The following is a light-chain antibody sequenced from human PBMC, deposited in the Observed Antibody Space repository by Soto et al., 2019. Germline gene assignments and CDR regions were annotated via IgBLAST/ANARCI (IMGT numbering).Light chain of an antibody. CDR2: EVT. V-gene: IGLV2-14*01. CDR3: SSYTSSSTYV. Sequence: QSALTQPASVSGSPGQSITISCTGTSSDVGVYNHVSWYQHHPGKAPQLMIYEVTNRPSGVSHRFSGSKSGNTASLTISGLQAEDEAHYYCSSYTSSSTYVFGTGTQLTVL. J-gene: IGLJ1*01. CDR1: SSDVGVYNH.